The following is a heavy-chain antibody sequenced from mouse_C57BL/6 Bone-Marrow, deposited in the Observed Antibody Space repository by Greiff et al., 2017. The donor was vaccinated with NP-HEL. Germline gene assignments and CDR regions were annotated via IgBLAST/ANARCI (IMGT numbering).Heavy chain of an antibody. CDR2: IRNKANGYTT. V-gene: IGHV7-3*01. CDR1: GFTFTDYY. Sequence: EVKLQESGGGLVQPGGSLSLSCAASGFTFTDYYMSWVRQPPGKALEWLGFIRNKANGYTTEYSASVKGRFTISRDNSQSILYLQMNALRAEDSATYYCARSYYGSRFAYWGQGTLVTVSA. D-gene: IGHD1-1*01. J-gene: IGHJ3*01. CDR3: ARSYYGSRFAY.